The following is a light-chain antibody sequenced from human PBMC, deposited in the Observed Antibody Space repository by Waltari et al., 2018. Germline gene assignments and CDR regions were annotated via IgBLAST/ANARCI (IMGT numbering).Light chain of an antibody. CDR2: GAS. CDR3: QQSYSSPLT. J-gene: IGKJ4*01. V-gene: IGKV1-39*01. Sequence: DIQMTQSPSSLSASIGDRVTITCRSSQRISTYLNWYQQKPGKAPQVLIYGASSLQSGVPSRFSGSGSRADFTLTISSLQPEDFATYYCQQSYSSPLTFGGGTKVEIK. CDR1: QRISTY.